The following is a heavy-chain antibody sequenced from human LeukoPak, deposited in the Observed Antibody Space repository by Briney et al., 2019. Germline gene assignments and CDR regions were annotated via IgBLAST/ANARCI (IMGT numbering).Heavy chain of an antibody. V-gene: IGHV3-66*01. CDR1: GFTVGSNY. D-gene: IGHD3-22*01. CDR2: IYSGGST. J-gene: IGHJ6*02. CDR3: ARDSSGFYGMDV. Sequence: GGSLRLSCAASGFTVGSNYMSWVRQAPGKGLEWVSVIYSGGSTYYADSVKGRFTISRDNSKNTVYLQMNSLRAEDTAVYYCARDSSGFYGMDVWGQGTTVTVSS.